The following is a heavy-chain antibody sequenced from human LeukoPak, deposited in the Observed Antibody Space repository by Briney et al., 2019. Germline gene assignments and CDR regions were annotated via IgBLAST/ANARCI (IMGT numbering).Heavy chain of an antibody. V-gene: IGHV3-66*01. CDR2: IHSGGRT. J-gene: IGHJ4*02. D-gene: IGHD3-3*01. CDR1: GFSVSNNY. Sequence: GGSLRLSCAASGFSVSNNYLSCVRQPPGKGLEWVSVIHSGGRTKYADSVRDRFTISRDTAKNTVYLQMNSLRVDDTAAYYCARPGSASGYWVHWGQGTLVTVSS. CDR3: ARPGSASGYWVH.